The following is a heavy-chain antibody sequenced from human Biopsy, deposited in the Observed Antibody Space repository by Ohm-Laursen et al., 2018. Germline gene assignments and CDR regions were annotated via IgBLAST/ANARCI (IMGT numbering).Heavy chain of an antibody. CDR2: INHRGRS. CDR1: GEAFSDYY. V-gene: IGHV4-34*01. CDR3: AREGGGLLPIRLTDF. Sequence: GTLSLTCEVSGEAFSDYYWSWIRQSPGKGLEWIGEINHRGRSSYSPSLQSRVTISVDASKNQFSLNMKSVTAADTAVYFCAREGGGLLPIRLTDFWGPGMMVTVSS. J-gene: IGHJ4*02. D-gene: IGHD1-26*01.